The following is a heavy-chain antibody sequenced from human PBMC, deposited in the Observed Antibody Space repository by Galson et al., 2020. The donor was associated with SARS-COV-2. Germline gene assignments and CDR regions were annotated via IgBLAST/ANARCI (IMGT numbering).Heavy chain of an antibody. CDR3: ARGAGPVTLTRGLIIGFDS. J-gene: IGHJ4*02. V-gene: IGHV4-31*03. Sequence: SQTLSLTCTVSGGSITSDNYYWSWIRQRPRKGLEWIGNINDSGTTQYSPSLKSRATISGDTSKNQFSLKLSSVTAADTAVYYCARGAGPVTLTRGLIIGFDSWGQGTLVTVSS. CDR2: INDSGTT. D-gene: IGHD3-10*01. CDR1: GGSITSDNYY.